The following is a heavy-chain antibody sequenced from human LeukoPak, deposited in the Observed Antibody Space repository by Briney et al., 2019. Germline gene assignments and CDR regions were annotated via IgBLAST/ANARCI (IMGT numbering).Heavy chain of an antibody. CDR1: GYSFTSYW. Sequence: GESLKISCKGSGYSFTSYWIGWVRQMPGKGLEWMGIIYPGDSDTRYSPSFQGQVTISADESISTAYLQWSSLKASDTAMYYCARQGKAEMATTYFDYWGQGTLVTVSS. J-gene: IGHJ4*02. CDR3: ARQGKAEMATTYFDY. V-gene: IGHV5-51*01. D-gene: IGHD5-24*01. CDR2: IYPGDSDT.